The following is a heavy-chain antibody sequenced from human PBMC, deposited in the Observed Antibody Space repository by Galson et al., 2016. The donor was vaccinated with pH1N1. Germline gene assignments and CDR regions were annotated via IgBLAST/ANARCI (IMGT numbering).Heavy chain of an antibody. Sequence: PSLKSRVTISVDTSKNQFSLKLSSVTAADTAVYYCARTSGYDFWSGYYANLDYYMDVWGKGTTVTVSS. V-gene: IGHV4-30-2*04. D-gene: IGHD3-3*01. CDR3: ARTSGYDFWSGYYANLDYYMDV. J-gene: IGHJ6*03.